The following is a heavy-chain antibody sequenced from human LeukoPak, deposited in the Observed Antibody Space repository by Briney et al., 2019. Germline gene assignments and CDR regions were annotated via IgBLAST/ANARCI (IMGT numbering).Heavy chain of an antibody. V-gene: IGHV4-30-4*01. CDR2: IYYSGST. Sequence: SETLSLTCTVSGGSISRGDFYWSWIRQPPGKGLEWIGYIYYSGSTDYNPSLKSRVTISVDTSKNQFSLKLSSVTAADTAVYYCAGGKSKFDYWGQGTLVTVSS. CDR3: AGGKSKFDY. J-gene: IGHJ4*02. CDR1: GGSISRGDFY.